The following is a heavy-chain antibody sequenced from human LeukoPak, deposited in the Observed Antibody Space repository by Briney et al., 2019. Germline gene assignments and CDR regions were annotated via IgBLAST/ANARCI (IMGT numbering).Heavy chain of an antibody. V-gene: IGHV4-38-2*02. CDR3: ARDDEQTTNWFAP. CDR2: IYHSGST. D-gene: IGHD1-1*01. J-gene: IGHJ5*02. Sequence: SETLSLTCIVSGYSISSGYYWGWIRQPPGKGLEWIGSIYHSGSTYYNPSLKSRVIISVDTSKNQFSLKLTSVTAADTAVYYCARDDEQTTNWFAPWGQGTLVTVSS. CDR1: GYSISSGYY.